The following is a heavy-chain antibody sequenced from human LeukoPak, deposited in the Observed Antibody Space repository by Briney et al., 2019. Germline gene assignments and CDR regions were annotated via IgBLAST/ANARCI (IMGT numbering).Heavy chain of an antibody. CDR2: IWYDGSNK. Sequence: GGSLRLSCVASGFTFSSYGMHWVRQAPGKGLEWVAVIWYDGSNKYYADSVKGRFTISRDNSKNTLYLQMNSLRAEDTAVYYCARDRDYDSSGYSDYWGQGTLVTVSS. J-gene: IGHJ4*02. CDR3: ARDRDYDSSGYSDY. V-gene: IGHV3-33*01. D-gene: IGHD3-22*01. CDR1: GFTFSSYG.